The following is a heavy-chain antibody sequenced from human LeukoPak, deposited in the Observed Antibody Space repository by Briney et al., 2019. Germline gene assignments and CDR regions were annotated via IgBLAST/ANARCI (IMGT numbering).Heavy chain of an antibody. CDR1: GFTFSSYW. J-gene: IGHJ4*02. D-gene: IGHD3-9*01. Sequence: PGGSLRLSCAASGFTFSSYWMTWVRQAPGTGLEWVATIKRDGSDKYYVDSVKGRFTVSRDNAKNSLYLQMNSLRAEDTAVYHCARDRDWVTDYWGQGTLVTVS. CDR3: ARDRDWVTDY. CDR2: IKRDGSDK. V-gene: IGHV3-7*05.